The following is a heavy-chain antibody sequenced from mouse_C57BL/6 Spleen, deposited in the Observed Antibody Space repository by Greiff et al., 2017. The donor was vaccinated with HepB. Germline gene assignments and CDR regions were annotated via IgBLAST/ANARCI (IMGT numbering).Heavy chain of an antibody. CDR1: GYAFSSSW. Sequence: VQLQQSGPELVKPGASVKISCKASGYAFSSSWMNWVKQRPGKGLEWIGRIYPGDGDTNYNGKFKGKATLTADKSSSTAYMQLSSLTSEDSAVYFCARACDTYYDYDLDYWGQGTTLTVSS. V-gene: IGHV1-82*01. CDR3: ARACDTYYDYDLDY. D-gene: IGHD2-4*01. CDR2: IYPGDGDT. J-gene: IGHJ2*01.